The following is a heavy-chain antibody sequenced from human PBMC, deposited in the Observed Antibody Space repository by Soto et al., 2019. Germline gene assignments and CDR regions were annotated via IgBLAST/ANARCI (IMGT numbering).Heavy chain of an antibody. D-gene: IGHD7-27*01. CDR2: IYYNGNT. Sequence: QVQLQESCPGLVKPSETLSLTCSVSGGSISNHYWSWIRQPPGKGLEWIGYIYYNGNTNYNPSLKSRVTMSVDTSRNQISLKLTPVTAAATAVYYCTRANWYSEYWGQGTLVTVSS. J-gene: IGHJ4*02. V-gene: IGHV4-59*11. CDR3: TRANWYSEY. CDR1: GGSISNHY.